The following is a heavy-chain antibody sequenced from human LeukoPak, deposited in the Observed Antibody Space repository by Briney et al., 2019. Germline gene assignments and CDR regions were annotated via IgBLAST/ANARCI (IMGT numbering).Heavy chain of an antibody. J-gene: IGHJ5*02. CDR1: GFTVSSNY. D-gene: IGHD1-26*01. Sequence: GGSLRLSCAASGFTVSSNYMSWVRQAPGKGLEWVLVIYSGGSTYYADSVKGRFTISRDNSKNTLYLQMNSLRAEDTAVYYCARGVGATTFWFDPWGQGTLVTVSS. V-gene: IGHV3-66*01. CDR2: IYSGGST. CDR3: ARGVGATTFWFDP.